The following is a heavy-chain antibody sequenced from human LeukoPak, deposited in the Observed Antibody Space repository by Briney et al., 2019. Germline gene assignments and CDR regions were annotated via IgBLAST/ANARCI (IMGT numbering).Heavy chain of an antibody. J-gene: IGHJ4*02. V-gene: IGHV3-23*01. CDR3: AKVHLIGYCSGSGCHYFDY. CDR2: ISTSGGTT. CDR1: GFTFSSYA. D-gene: IGHD2-2*01. Sequence: GGSLRLSCAASGFTFSSYAMNWVRQVPGKGLEWVSSISTSGGTTYNADSVKGRFTISRDNSKNTLYLQMNSLRAEDTAVYYCAKVHLIGYCSGSGCHYFDYWGQGSLVTVSS.